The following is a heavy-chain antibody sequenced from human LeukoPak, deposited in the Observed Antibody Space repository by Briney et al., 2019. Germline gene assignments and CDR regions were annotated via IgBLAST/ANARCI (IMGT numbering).Heavy chain of an antibody. V-gene: IGHV4-31*03. CDR1: GGSISSGGYY. Sequence: SQTLSLTCTVSGGSISSGGYYWSWIRQHPGQGLEWIGYIYYSGSTYYNPSLKSRVTISVDTSKNQFSLKLSSVTAADTAVYYCARDAENYYDSSGYRLLDYWGQGTLVTVSS. D-gene: IGHD3-22*01. J-gene: IGHJ4*02. CDR2: IYYSGST. CDR3: ARDAENYYDSSGYRLLDY.